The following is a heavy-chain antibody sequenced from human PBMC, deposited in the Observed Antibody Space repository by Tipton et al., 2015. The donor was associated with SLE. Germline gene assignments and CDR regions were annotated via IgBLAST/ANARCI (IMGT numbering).Heavy chain of an antibody. J-gene: IGHJ6*03. V-gene: IGHV4-61*02. Sequence: LRLSCTVSGGSISSGSYYWSWIRQPAGKGLEWIGRIYTSGSTNYNPSLKSRVTISVDTSKNQFSLKLSSVTAADAAVYYCARERELRYYYYYYMDVWGKGTTATVSS. CDR2: IYTSGST. D-gene: IGHD1-7*01. CDR3: ARERELRYYYYYYMDV. CDR1: GGSISSGSYY.